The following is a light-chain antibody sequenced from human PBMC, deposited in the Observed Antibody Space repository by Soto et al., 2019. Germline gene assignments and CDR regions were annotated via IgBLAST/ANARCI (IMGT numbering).Light chain of an antibody. Sequence: EIVLTQSPATLSVSPGEGATLSCRASQSISSSYLAWYQQKPGQAPRLLIYGASTRATSFPARFSGSGSGTDFTLTISSLQSEDFAVYYCQQRSNWPPITFGQGTRLEIK. CDR2: GAS. CDR3: QQRSNWPPIT. V-gene: IGKV3D-20*02. CDR1: QSISSSY. J-gene: IGKJ5*01.